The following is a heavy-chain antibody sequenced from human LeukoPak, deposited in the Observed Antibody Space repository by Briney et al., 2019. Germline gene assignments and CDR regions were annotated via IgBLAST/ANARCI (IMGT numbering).Heavy chain of an antibody. Sequence: SETLSLTCTVSGYSISSGYYWGWIRQPPGKGLEWIGSIYHSGSTYYNPSLKSRVTISVDTSKNQFSLKLSSVTAADTAVYYCARGLVRYSPPYFDYGGQGTLVTVSS. V-gene: IGHV4-38-2*02. CDR3: ARGLVRYSPPYFDY. D-gene: IGHD3-9*01. J-gene: IGHJ4*02. CDR2: IYHSGST. CDR1: GYSISSGYY.